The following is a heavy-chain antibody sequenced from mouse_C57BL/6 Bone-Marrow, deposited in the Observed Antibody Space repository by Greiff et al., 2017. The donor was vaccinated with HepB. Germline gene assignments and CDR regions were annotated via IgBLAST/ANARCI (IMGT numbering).Heavy chain of an antibody. CDR3: ARSQYYGRGAWFAY. CDR1: GFTFSDYG. J-gene: IGHJ3*01. CDR2: ISNLAYSI. D-gene: IGHD1-1*01. V-gene: IGHV5-15*01. Sequence: EVKVIESGGGLVQPGGSLKLSCAASGFTFSDYGMAWVRQAPRKGPEWVAFISNLAYSIYYADTVTGRFTISRENAKNTLYLEMSSLRSEDTAMYYCARSQYYGRGAWFAYWGQGTLVTVSA.